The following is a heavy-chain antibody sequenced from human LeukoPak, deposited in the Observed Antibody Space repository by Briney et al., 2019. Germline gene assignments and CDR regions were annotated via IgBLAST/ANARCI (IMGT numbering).Heavy chain of an antibody. Sequence: SETLSLTCTVSGGSISSYYWSWIRQPPGKGLEWIGYIYYSGSTNYNPSLKSRVTISVDTSKNQFSLKLSSVTAADTAVYYCARNPLPDFWSGYLFDYWGQGTLVTVSS. CDR1: GGSISSYY. CDR3: ARNPLPDFWSGYLFDY. D-gene: IGHD3-3*01. J-gene: IGHJ4*02. V-gene: IGHV4-59*01. CDR2: IYYSGST.